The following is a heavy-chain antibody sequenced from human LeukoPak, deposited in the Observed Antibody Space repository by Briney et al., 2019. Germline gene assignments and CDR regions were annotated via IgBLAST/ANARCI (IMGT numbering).Heavy chain of an antibody. CDR3: ARVVLEPTYYYYFHMDV. Sequence: GGSLRLSCAAYGFKLTTYGMNWLRQAPGKGLEWVSYNSDRGHAIYYADSVKGRFTISRDNAKNSLFLQTNSLRSEDTAVYYCARVVLEPTYYYYFHMDVWATGTTVTISS. V-gene: IGHV3-48*04. CDR2: NSDRGHAI. J-gene: IGHJ6*03. CDR1: GFKLTTYG. D-gene: IGHD2-15*01.